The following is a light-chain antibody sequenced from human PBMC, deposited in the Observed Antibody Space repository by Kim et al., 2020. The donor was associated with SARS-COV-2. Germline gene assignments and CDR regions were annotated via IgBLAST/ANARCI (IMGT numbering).Light chain of an antibody. CDR3: SSAPDNNVL. CDR1: VLAKKY. Sequence: SYELTQPSSVSVSPGQTARITCSGDVLAKKYARWFQQKPGQAPVLVIYKDSERPSGIPERFSGSRSGTTATLTISGAQVEDEADYYCSSAPDNNVLFGGGTKLTVL. CDR2: KDS. J-gene: IGLJ2*01. V-gene: IGLV3-27*01.